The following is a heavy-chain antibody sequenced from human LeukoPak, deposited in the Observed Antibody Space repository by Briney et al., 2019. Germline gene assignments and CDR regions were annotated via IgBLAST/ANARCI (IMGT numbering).Heavy chain of an antibody. J-gene: IGHJ4*02. Sequence: GGSLRLSCAASGFTFSNYVMNWVRQAPGKGLEWVSGISGSGDSTYYADSVKGRFTISRDNSKNTLYLQMNSLRAEDTAVYYCARQRRSSGLDYWGQGTLVTVSS. CDR3: ARQRRSSGLDY. CDR1: GFTFSNYV. D-gene: IGHD6-19*01. V-gene: IGHV3-23*01. CDR2: ISGSGDST.